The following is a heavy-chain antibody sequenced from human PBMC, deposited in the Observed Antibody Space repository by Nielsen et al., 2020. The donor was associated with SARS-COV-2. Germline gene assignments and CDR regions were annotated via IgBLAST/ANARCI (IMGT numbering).Heavy chain of an antibody. V-gene: IGHV3-23*01. CDR3: AKKFGLNWNYDY. D-gene: IGHD1-7*01. Sequence: LKISCAASGFTFSSYWMSWVRQAPGMGLEWVSGISASGGSTYYADSVKGRFTISRDNSKNTVYLQLNSLRADDTAVYYCAKKFGLNWNYDYWGQGTLVTVSS. J-gene: IGHJ4*02. CDR1: GFTFSSYW. CDR2: ISASGGST.